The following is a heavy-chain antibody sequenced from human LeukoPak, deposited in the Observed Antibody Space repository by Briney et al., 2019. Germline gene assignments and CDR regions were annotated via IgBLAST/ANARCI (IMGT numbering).Heavy chain of an antibody. CDR1: GGTFSSYA. D-gene: IGHD4-17*01. CDR3: ARRMTTVTTNWFDP. J-gene: IGHJ5*02. V-gene: IGHV1-69*04. CDR2: IIPILGIA. Sequence: SVKVSCKASGGTFSSYAISWVRQAPGQGLEWMGRIIPILGIANYAQKFQGRVTITADKSTRTAYMELSSLRSEDTAVYYCARRMTTVTTNWFDPWGQGTLVTVSS.